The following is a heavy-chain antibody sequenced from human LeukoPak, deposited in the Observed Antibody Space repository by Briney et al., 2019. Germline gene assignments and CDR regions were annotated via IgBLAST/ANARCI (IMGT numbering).Heavy chain of an antibody. D-gene: IGHD2-8*01. Sequence: ASVKVSCKASGYNFISYYMHWVRQAPGQGLEWMGIINPSGGSASYAQKFQDRVTMTRDTSTSTVYMELSSLKSEDTAVYYCAREDVVLVDAVRYYYGMDVWGQGTTVTVSS. CDR2: INPSGGSA. CDR3: AREDVVLVDAVRYYYGMDV. V-gene: IGHV1-46*01. J-gene: IGHJ6*02. CDR1: GYNFISYY.